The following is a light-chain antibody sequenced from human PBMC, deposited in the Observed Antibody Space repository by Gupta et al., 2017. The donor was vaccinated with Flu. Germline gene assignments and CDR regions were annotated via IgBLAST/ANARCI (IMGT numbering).Light chain of an antibody. CDR1: QTILYRSNKKNY. CDR3: QQEDYTPIT. Sequence: DIVLTQSPDSLTVSLGERAIINCKSSQTILYRSNKKNYLSWYQQKPRQPPKLLIYWASTRESGVPDRFSDRGSGTXFTLTIXNCQAEDVAVYYCQQEDYTPITFGXGTKVEIK. V-gene: IGKV4-1*01. CDR2: WAS. J-gene: IGKJ4*01.